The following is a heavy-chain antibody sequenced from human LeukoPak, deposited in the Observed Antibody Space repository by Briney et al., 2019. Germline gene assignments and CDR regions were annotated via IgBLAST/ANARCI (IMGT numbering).Heavy chain of an antibody. J-gene: IGHJ6*04. CDR3: AKDRDEGWLYYYYYGMDV. CDR1: GFTFSGYG. V-gene: IGHV3-30*18. CDR2: ISYDGSNK. Sequence: PGRSLRLSCAASGFTFSGYGMHWVRQAPGKGLEWVAVISYDGSNKYYADSVKGRFTISRDNSKNTLYLQMNSLRAEDTAVYYCAKDRDEGWLYYYYYGMDVWGKGTTVTVSS. D-gene: IGHD6-19*01.